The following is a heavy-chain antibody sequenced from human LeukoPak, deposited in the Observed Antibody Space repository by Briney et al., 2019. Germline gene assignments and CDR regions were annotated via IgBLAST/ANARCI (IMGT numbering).Heavy chain of an antibody. V-gene: IGHV4-61*02. CDR2: IYTSGST. CDR3: ARLITVVXAXXSAFD. Sequence: SETLSLTCSVSGGSISSSDYYWSWIRQPAGKGLEWIGRIYTSGSTNYNPSLKSRVTISVDTSKNQFSLKLSSVTAADTAVYYCARLITVVXAXXSAFD. CDR1: GGSISSSDYY. D-gene: IGHD2-2*01. J-gene: IGHJ3*02.